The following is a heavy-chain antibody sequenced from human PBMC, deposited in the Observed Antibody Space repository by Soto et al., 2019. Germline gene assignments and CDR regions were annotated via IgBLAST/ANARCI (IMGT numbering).Heavy chain of an antibody. CDR3: ARVVGYYYYGMDV. CDR1: GGTFSSYA. Sequence: SVKVSCKASGGTFSSYAISWVRQAPGQGLEWMGGIIPIFGTANYAQKFQGRVTITADESKNTLYLQMNSLRAEDTAVYYCARVVGYYYYGMDVWGQGTTVTVSS. V-gene: IGHV1-69*13. CDR2: IIPIFGTA. J-gene: IGHJ6*02.